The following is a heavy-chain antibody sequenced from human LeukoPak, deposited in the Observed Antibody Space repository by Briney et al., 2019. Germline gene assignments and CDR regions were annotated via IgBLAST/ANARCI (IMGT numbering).Heavy chain of an antibody. CDR1: GGSISSGGYF. J-gene: IGHJ4*02. Sequence: SQTLSLTCTVSGGSISSGGYFWNWIRQLPGKGLEWIGYVYSSGSTYNPSLKSRVIISLDTSKNQFSLKLNSVTAADTAVYYCARGGKKTAMVTSWGQGTLVTVPS. CDR3: ARGGKKTAMVTS. CDR2: VYSSGST. V-gene: IGHV4-31*03. D-gene: IGHD5-18*01.